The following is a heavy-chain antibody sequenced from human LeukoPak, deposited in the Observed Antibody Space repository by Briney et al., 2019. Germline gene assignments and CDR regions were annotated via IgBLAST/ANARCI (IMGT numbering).Heavy chain of an antibody. CDR2: IYYSGST. CDR1: GGSISSYY. D-gene: IGHD2-15*01. Sequence: SETLSLTCTVSGGSISSYYWSWIRQPPGKGLEWIGYIYYSGSTNYNPSLKSRVTISVDTSKNQFSLKLSSVTAADTAVYYCARDRQVVPVGPWGQGTLVTVSS. CDR3: ARDRQVVPVGP. J-gene: IGHJ4*02. V-gene: IGHV4-59*01.